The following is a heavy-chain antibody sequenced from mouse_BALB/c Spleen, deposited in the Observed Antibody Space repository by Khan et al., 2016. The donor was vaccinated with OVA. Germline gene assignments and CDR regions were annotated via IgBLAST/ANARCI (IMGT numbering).Heavy chain of an antibody. CDR1: GISITTGNYR. CDR2: IYYSGTI. CDR3: ARDYGSLYWYFDV. D-gene: IGHD1-1*01. J-gene: IGHJ1*01. Sequence: EVQLQESGPGLVKPSQTVSLTCTVTGISITTGNYRWSWIRQFPGNKLEWIGNIYYSGTISYNPSLTSRTTITRDTSKHRFFLEMNSLTAEDKAPYYCARDYGSLYWYFDVWGAGTTVTVSS. V-gene: IGHV3-5*02.